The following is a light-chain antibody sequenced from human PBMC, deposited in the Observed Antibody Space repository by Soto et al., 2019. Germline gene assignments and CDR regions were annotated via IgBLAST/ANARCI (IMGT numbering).Light chain of an antibody. Sequence: EIVLTQSPGTLSLSPGERATLSCRASQSVSSSYLAWYQQKPGQAPRLLIYGASSRATGIPDRFSGSGSGTAFTLTISRLEPEDFAVYYCQQYGSSPLYTFGQGTKL. J-gene: IGKJ2*01. CDR2: GAS. V-gene: IGKV3-20*01. CDR3: QQYGSSPLYT. CDR1: QSVSSSY.